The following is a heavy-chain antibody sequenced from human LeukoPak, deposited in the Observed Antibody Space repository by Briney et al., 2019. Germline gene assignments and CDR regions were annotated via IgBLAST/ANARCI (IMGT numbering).Heavy chain of an antibody. CDR3: ARTCGGDCYFYGAYYYYMDV. D-gene: IGHD2-21*01. V-gene: IGHV1-69*13. J-gene: IGHJ6*03. Sequence: ASVKVSCKASGGTFSSYAISWVRQAPGQGLEWMGGIIPIFGTANYAQKFQGRVTITADESTSTAYMELSSLRSEDTAVYYCARTCGGDCYFYGAYYYYMDVWGKGTTVTVSS. CDR1: GGTFSSYA. CDR2: IIPIFGTA.